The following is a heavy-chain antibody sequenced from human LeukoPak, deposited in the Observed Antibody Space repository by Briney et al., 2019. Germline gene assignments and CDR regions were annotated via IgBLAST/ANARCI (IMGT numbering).Heavy chain of an antibody. V-gene: IGHV3-74*01. CDR1: GFILRNYW. CDR3: ARYSSSSGGASYYLDY. D-gene: IGHD6-6*01. Sequence: GGSLRLSCTGSGFILRNYWMHWVRQVSGKRLVWVSRISGDGSVTNYADSVQGRFTISRDNAENILYLQINNLRGEDTAVYYCARYSSSSGGASYYLDYWGHGTLVTVSS. CDR2: ISGDGSVT. J-gene: IGHJ4*01.